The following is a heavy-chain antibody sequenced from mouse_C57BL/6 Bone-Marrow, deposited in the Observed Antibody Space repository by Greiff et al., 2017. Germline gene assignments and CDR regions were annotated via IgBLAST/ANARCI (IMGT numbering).Heavy chain of an antibody. D-gene: IGHD2-1*01. CDR1: GYSITRGYY. CDR2: ISYDGSN. Sequence: EVKLMESGPGLVKPSQSLSLTCSVTGYSITRGYYWNWIRQFPGNKLEWMGYISYDGSNNYNPSLKNRISITRDTSKNQFFLKLNSVTTEDTATYYCARRDGNYFAYWGQGTLVTVSA. CDR3: ARRDGNYFAY. V-gene: IGHV3-6*01. J-gene: IGHJ3*01.